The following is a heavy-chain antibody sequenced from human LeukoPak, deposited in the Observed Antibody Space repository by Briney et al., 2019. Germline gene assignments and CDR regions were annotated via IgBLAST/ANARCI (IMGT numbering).Heavy chain of an antibody. CDR3: ARDAGY. CDR1: GFTFSSYG. J-gene: IGHJ4*02. Sequence: GRSLRLSCAASGFTFSSYGMHWVRQAPGKGLEWVSYISSSSSTIYYADSVKGRFTISRDNAKNSLYLQMNSLRAEDTAVYYCARDAGYWGQGTLVTVSS. CDR2: ISSSSSTI. V-gene: IGHV3-48*04.